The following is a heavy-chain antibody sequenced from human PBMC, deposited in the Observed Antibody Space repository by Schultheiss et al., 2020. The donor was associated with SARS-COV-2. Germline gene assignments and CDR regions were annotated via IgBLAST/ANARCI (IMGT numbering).Heavy chain of an antibody. D-gene: IGHD5-18*01. J-gene: IGHJ4*02. CDR3: ARNGYGYPLDY. CDR2: IYYSGST. V-gene: IGHV4-59*12. CDR1: GFTFSSYE. Sequence: GSLRLSCAASGFTFSSYEMNWVRQAPGKGLEWIGYIYYSGSTYYNPSLKSRVTISVDTSKNQFSLKLSSVTAADTAVYYCARNGYGYPLDYWGQGTLVTVSS.